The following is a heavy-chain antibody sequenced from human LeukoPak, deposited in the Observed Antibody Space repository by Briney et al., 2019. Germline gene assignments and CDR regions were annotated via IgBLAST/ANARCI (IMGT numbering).Heavy chain of an antibody. CDR2: IRYDGSNK. V-gene: IGHV3-30*02. D-gene: IGHD3-10*01. J-gene: IGHJ6*03. CDR1: GFTFSSYG. CDR3: AKDRGTSAAYYFYMDV. Sequence: GGSVRLSCAASGFTFSSYGMHWVRQAPGKGLEWVAFIRYDGSNKYYADSVKGRFTISRDNSKNTLYLQMNSLRGEDTAVYYCAKDRGTSAAYYFYMDVWGKGTTVTVSS.